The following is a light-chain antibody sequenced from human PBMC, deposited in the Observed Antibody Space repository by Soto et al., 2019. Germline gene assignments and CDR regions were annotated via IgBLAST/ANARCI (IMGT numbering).Light chain of an antibody. V-gene: IGLV2-14*01. Sequence: QSALTQPASVSGSPGQSITISCTGTSSDVGGYNYVSWYQQHPGKAPKLMIYDVSNRPSGVSNRFSGSKSGNTASLTISGPKAEDEADYYCSSYTTGSPNYVFGTGPQLTVL. CDR2: DVS. CDR1: SSDVGGYNY. CDR3: SSYTTGSPNYV. J-gene: IGLJ1*01.